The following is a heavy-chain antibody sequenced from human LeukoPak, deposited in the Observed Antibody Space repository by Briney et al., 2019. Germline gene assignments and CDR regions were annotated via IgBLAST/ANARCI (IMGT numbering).Heavy chain of an antibody. D-gene: IGHD4-23*01. CDR2: ISSSSSYI. V-gene: IGHV3-21*01. CDR3: ARDMSGGNSGY. J-gene: IGHJ4*02. CDR1: GFTFSSYS. Sequence: GGSLRLSCAASGFTFSSYSMNWVRQAPGKGLEWLSSISSSSSYIYYADSVKGRFTISRDNAKNSLHLQMNSLRAEDTAVYYCARDMSGGNSGYWGQGTLVTVSS.